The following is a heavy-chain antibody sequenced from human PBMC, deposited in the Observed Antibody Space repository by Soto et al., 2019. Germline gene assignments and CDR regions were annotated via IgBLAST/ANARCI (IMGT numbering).Heavy chain of an antibody. Sequence: QVQLQQWGTGLLKPSETLSLHCAVYGESLRGYYWSWIRQPPAMGLEWIGEINHRGTTNHDSSLKRRAIICIDTSKNQVSLRLNYVTAADTAVYYCARGYPRSILSTSLTTSYWFDSRGQGTLVSVSS. CDR2: INHRGTT. CDR1: GESLRGYY. V-gene: IGHV4-34*04. CDR3: ARGYPRSILSTSLTTSYWFDS. D-gene: IGHD2-21*01. J-gene: IGHJ5*01.